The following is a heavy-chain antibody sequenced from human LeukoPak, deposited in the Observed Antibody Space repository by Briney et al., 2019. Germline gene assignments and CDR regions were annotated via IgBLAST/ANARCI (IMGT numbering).Heavy chain of an antibody. CDR2: IYDSGST. V-gene: IGHV4-59*01. D-gene: IGHD3-10*01. CDR1: GGSIRSYH. CDR3: ARPLYGSGSYWFDP. J-gene: IGHJ5*02. Sequence: SETLSLTCTVSGGSIRSYHWSWIRQPPGKRLEWIGYIYDSGSTNYNPSLKSRVTISIDTSKNQFSLKLSSVTAADTAVYYCARPLYGSGSYWFDPWGQGTLVTVSS.